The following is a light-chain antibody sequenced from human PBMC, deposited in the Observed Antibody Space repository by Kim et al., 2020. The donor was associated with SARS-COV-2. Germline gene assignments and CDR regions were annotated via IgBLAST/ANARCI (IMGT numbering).Light chain of an antibody. V-gene: IGLV3-1*01. J-gene: IGLJ2*01. CDR2: QDS. Sequence: SVSPRQSASITCSGDKLGDKYACWYQQKPGQSPVLVIYQDSKRTSGIPERFSGSNSGNTATLTISGTQAMDEADYYCQAWDSSTAVFGGGTQLTVL. CDR3: QAWDSSTAV. CDR1: KLGDKY.